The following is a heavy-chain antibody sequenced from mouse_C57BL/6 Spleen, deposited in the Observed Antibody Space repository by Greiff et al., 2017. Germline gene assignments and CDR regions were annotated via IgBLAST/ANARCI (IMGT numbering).Heavy chain of an antibody. Sequence: QVQLQQSGAELARPGASVKLSCKASGYTFTSYGISWVKQRTGQGLEWIGEIYPRSGNTSYNEKFKGKAPLTADKSSSGAYRKLRSLIYDDSAVYLCARGGNDYGSQYEMDYWGQGTSVTVSA. CDR2: IYPRSGNT. V-gene: IGHV1-81*01. CDR3: ARGGNDYGSQYEMDY. CDR1: GYTFTSYG. D-gene: IGHD1-1*01. J-gene: IGHJ4*01.